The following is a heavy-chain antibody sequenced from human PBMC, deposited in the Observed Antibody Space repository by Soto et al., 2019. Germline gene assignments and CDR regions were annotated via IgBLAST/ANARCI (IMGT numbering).Heavy chain of an antibody. D-gene: IGHD2-2*01. V-gene: IGHV5-51*01. Sequence: EVQLVQSGAEVKKPGESLKISCKGSGYSFTSYWIGWVRQMPGKGLEWMGIIYPGDSDTRYSPSFQGEVTISADKSISAAYLHWSSLKASDTAMYYCAIPNGVVLVPGAPYSAGWPEYFQPWGQGTLVTVSS. CDR3: AIPNGVVLVPGAPYSAGWPEYFQP. CDR2: IYPGDSDT. CDR1: GYSFTSYW. J-gene: IGHJ1*01.